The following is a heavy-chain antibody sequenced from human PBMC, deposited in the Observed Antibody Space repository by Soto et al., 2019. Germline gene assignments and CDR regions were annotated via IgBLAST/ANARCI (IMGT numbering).Heavy chain of an antibody. CDR1: GYSFTSYW. CDR3: VRISAGYSYGYYYGMDV. Sequence: PGESLKISCKGSGYSFTSYWIGWVRQMPGKGLEWMGIIYPGDSDTRYSPSFQGQVTISADKSISTAYLQWSSLKASDTAMYYCVRISAGYSYGYYYGMDVWGQGTTVTVSS. V-gene: IGHV5-51*01. D-gene: IGHD5-18*01. CDR2: IYPGDSDT. J-gene: IGHJ6*02.